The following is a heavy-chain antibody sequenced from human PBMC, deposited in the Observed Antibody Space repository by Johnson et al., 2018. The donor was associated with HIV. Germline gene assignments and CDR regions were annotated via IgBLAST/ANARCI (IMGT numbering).Heavy chain of an antibody. D-gene: IGHD3-3*01. CDR3: AKDSEVSGYQPDAFDI. CDR1: GFTVSSNY. Sequence: VQLVESGGGLVQPGGSLRLSCAASGFTVSSNYMSWVRQPPGKGLEWVSIIYSGGGTYYADSLKGRFTISRDNSKNTLYLQLNSLRAEDTAVYYCAKDSEVSGYQPDAFDIWGQGTMVTVSS. J-gene: IGHJ3*02. V-gene: IGHV3-66*01. CDR2: IYSGGGT.